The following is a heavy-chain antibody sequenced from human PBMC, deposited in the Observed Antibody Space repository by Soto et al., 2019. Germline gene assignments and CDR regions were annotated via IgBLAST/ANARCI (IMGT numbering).Heavy chain of an antibody. D-gene: IGHD6-13*01. Sequence: SETLSLTCTVSGGSINSYYWNWIRQPPGKGLEWIGYIYYSGRTNYNPSLKSRVTISEDTSKNQFSLKLSSVTAADTAVYYCARQEVQGQQQVEGHYGMDVWGQGTTVTVSS. CDR3: ARQEVQGQQQVEGHYGMDV. V-gene: IGHV4-59*08. CDR1: GGSINSYY. J-gene: IGHJ6*02. CDR2: IYYSGRT.